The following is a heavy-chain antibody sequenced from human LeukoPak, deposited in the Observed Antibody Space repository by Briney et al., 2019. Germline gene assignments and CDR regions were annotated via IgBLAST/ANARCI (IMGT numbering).Heavy chain of an antibody. J-gene: IGHJ4*02. Sequence: GGSLRLSCAASGFTFSTYAMPWVRQAPGKGLKWVAVISYDGSKKYYADSVKGRFTISRDNPKNTLYVQMNSLRAEDTAVYYCAREYRGWQDYYFDYWGQGTLVIVSS. D-gene: IGHD6-19*01. CDR1: GFTFSTYA. CDR3: AREYRGWQDYYFDY. V-gene: IGHV3-30-3*01. CDR2: ISYDGSKK.